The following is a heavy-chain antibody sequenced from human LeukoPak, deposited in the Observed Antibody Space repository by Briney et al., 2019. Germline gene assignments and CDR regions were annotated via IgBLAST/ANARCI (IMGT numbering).Heavy chain of an antibody. CDR3: AREGYCSSTDCYGADAFDI. CDR1: GFTFSSYW. Sequence: PGGSLRLSCAASGFTFSSYWMSWVRQAPGKGLEWVANIKQDGSEKYYVDSVKGRFTISRGNAKNTLYLQMNSLRAEDTAVYYCAREGYCSSTDCYGADAFDIWGQGTMVTVSS. D-gene: IGHD2-2*01. CDR2: IKQDGSEK. J-gene: IGHJ3*02. V-gene: IGHV3-7*01.